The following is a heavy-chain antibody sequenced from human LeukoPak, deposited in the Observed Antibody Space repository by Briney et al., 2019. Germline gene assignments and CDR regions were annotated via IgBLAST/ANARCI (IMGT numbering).Heavy chain of an antibody. Sequence: SETLSLTCAVYGGSFSGYYWSWIRQPPGKGREWIGEINHSGSTNYNPSLKSRVTISVDTSKNQFSLKLSSVTAAHTAVYYCAKRPSSLLWFGELSATFDLWGRGTLVTVSS. D-gene: IGHD3-10*01. V-gene: IGHV4-34*01. CDR3: AKRPSSLLWFGELSATFDL. CDR1: GGSFSGYY. J-gene: IGHJ2*01. CDR2: INHSGST.